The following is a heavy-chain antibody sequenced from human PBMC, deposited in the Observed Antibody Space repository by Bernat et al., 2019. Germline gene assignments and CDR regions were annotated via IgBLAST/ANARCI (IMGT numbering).Heavy chain of an antibody. J-gene: IGHJ4*02. CDR3: ARRMENVCLDY. V-gene: IGHV4-34*02. CDR1: GETFSGHS. CDR2: IHHTGTP. Sequence: QVQLQQWGAELLNPSETLSLTCAVYGETFSGHSWTWVRQAPGQGLEWIGQIHHTGTPDINSSLKSRVTLSVDASKNQFSLKLTSVGPADTAVYYCARRMENVCLDYWSQGTLVTVSS. D-gene: IGHD1-1*01.